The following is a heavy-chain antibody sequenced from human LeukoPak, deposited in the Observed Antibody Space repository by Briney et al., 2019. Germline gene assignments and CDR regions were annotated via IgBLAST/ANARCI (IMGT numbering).Heavy chain of an antibody. CDR2: IYHSGST. V-gene: IGHV4-38-2*02. Sequence: PSETLSLTCTVSGYSISSGYYWGWIRQPPGKGLEWIGSIYHSGSTYYNPSLKSRVTISVDTSKNQFSLKLSSVTAADTAVYYCAGSVAGGSGSYPWGYWGQGTLVTVSS. CDR3: AGSVAGGSGSYPWGY. D-gene: IGHD3-10*01. CDR1: GYSISSGYY. J-gene: IGHJ4*02.